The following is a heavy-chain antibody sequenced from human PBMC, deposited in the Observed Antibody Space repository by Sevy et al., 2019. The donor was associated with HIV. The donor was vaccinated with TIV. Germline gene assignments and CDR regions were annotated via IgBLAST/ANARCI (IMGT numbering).Heavy chain of an antibody. D-gene: IGHD2-15*01. J-gene: IGHJ4*02. Sequence: ASVKVSCKVSGYTLIEFSMHWVRQAPGKGLEWMGGFDPEDGETIYAQRFQGRVTMTEDTSTDTAYMELISLRSEDTAVYYCATGLPGEYVDCSSCYSDYFAYWGQGTLVTVSS. V-gene: IGHV1-24*01. CDR2: FDPEDGET. CDR3: ATGLPGEYVDCSSCYSDYFAY. CDR1: GYTLIEFS.